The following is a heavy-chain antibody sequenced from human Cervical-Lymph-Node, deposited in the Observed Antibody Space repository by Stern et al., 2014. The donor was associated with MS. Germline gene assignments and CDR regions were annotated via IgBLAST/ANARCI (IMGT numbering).Heavy chain of an antibody. D-gene: IGHD1-1*01. CDR2: IIPIFGTA. CDR3: ARDNNDNGMDV. J-gene: IGHJ6*02. Sequence: HVQLVQSGAEVKKPGSSVKVSCKASGDTLSTLAISWVRQAPGQGLEWMGGIIPIFGTANYAEKFQGRVTITADESTSTAYMELSSLRSEDTALYYCARDNNDNGMDVWGQGTTVTVSS. V-gene: IGHV1-69*01. CDR1: GDTLSTLA.